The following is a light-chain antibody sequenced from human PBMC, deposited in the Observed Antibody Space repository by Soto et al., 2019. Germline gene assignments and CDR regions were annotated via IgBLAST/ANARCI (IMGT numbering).Light chain of an antibody. V-gene: IGLV4-60*02. J-gene: IGLJ3*02. Sequence: QPVLTQSSSASASLGSSVKLTCTLSSGHSSYVIAWHQQQPGKAPRYLMKLKGSGSYNKGSGVPDRSSGSSSGADRYLTISNLQFEDEADYYCETWDSNTPRVFGGGTKVTVL. CDR1: SGHSSYV. CDR2: LKGSGSY. CDR3: ETWDSNTPRV.